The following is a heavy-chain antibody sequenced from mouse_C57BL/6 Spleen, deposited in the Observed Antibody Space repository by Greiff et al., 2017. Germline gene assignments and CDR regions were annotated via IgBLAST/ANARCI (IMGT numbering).Heavy chain of an antibody. J-gene: IGHJ2*01. CDR1: GFTFSDYG. CDR3: ARGNLGDY. Sequence: EVQLVESGGGLVKPGGSLKLSCAASGFTFSDYGMHWVRQAPEKGLEWVAYISSGSSTIYYADTVKGRFTISRDNAKNTLFLQMTSLRSEDTAMYYCARGNLGDYWGQGTTLTVSS. V-gene: IGHV5-17*01. CDR2: ISSGSSTI.